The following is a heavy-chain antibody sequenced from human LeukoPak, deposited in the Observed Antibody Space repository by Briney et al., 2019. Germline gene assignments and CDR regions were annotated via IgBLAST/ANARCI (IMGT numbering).Heavy chain of an antibody. CDR3: ARRSSSSADLDY. V-gene: IGHV5-51*01. CDR2: IYPGDSDT. Sequence: GESLKISCKASGYSFTTYWIGWVRQMPGKGLEWMGIIYPGDSDTRYSPSFQGQVTFSADKPISTAYLQWSSLKASDTAMYYCARRSSSSADLDYWGQGTLVTVSS. CDR1: GYSFTTYW. D-gene: IGHD6-6*01. J-gene: IGHJ4*02.